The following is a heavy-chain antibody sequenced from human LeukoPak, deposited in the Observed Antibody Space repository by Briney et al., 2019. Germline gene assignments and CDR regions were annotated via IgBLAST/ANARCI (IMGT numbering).Heavy chain of an antibody. J-gene: IGHJ4*02. CDR2: ISSSGSTI. CDR1: GFTFSSYE. V-gene: IGHV3-48*03. CDR3: ANLALFGVINDY. Sequence: GGSLRLSCAASGFTFSSYEMNWVRQAPGKGLEWVSYISSSGSTIYYADSVKGRFTISRDNAKSSLYLQMNSLRAEDTAVYYCANLALFGVINDYWGQGTLVTVSS. D-gene: IGHD3-3*01.